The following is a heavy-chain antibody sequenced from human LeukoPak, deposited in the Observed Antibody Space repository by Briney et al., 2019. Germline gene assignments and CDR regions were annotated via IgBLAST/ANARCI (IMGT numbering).Heavy chain of an antibody. Sequence: ASVKVSCKASGYTFTSYDINWVRQATGQGLEWMGWMNPNSGNTGYAQKFQDRVTMTRNTSISTAYMELSSLRSEDTAVYYCARVGYDSSGRPLYYFDYWGQGTLVTVSS. CDR1: GYTFTSYD. CDR2: MNPNSGNT. D-gene: IGHD3-22*01. V-gene: IGHV1-8*01. J-gene: IGHJ4*02. CDR3: ARVGYDSSGRPLYYFDY.